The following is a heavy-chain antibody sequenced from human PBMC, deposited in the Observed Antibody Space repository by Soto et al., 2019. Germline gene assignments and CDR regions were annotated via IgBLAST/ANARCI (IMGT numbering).Heavy chain of an antibody. CDR3: TTAYDFWSGYPPLDV. CDR1: GFTFSNAW. CDR2: IKSKTDGGTT. V-gene: IGHV3-15*01. Sequence: GGSLRLSCAASGFTFSNAWMSWVRQAPGKGLEWVGRIKSKTDGGTTDYAAPVKGRFTISRDDSKNTLYLQMNSLKTEDTAVYYCTTAYDFWSGYPPLDVWGKGTTVTVSS. J-gene: IGHJ6*04. D-gene: IGHD3-3*01.